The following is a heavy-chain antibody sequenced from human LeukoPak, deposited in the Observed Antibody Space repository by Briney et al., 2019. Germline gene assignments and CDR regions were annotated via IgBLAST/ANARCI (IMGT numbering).Heavy chain of an antibody. D-gene: IGHD2-21*02. CDR3: AAGLGDCYSCFDY. CDR2: IYPGDSDT. CDR1: GYSFTSYW. V-gene: IGHV5-51*01. J-gene: IGHJ4*02. Sequence: HGESLKISCKGSGYSFTSYWIGWVRQMPGKGLEWMGIIYPGDSDTRYSPSFQGQVTISADKSITTAYLQWSSLKASDTAMYYCAAGLGDCYSCFDYWGQGTLVTVSS.